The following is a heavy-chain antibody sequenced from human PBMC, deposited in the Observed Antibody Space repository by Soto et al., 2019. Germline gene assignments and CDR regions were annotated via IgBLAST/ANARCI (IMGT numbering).Heavy chain of an antibody. CDR2: NKSKTDGGTT. CDR3: TKDLGSRWPANWFGP. CDR1: GFTFSNAG. D-gene: IGHD6-13*01. Sequence: KAGGSLRLSGAASGFTFSNAGISWVRQAPWKGLEWVGRNKSKTDGGTTDYAAPVKGRSTISRDDSKNTLYLQMNSLKTEDTAVYESTKDLGSRWPANWFGPLVQRTLVAVSS. V-gene: IGHV3-15*01. J-gene: IGHJ5*02.